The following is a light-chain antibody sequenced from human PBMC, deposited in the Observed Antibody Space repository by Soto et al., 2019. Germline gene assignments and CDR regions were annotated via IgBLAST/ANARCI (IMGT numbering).Light chain of an antibody. V-gene: IGKV1-33*01. J-gene: IGKJ4*01. CDR2: DAS. CDR3: QQRNYWIS. CDR1: QDISNY. Sequence: DIQMTQSPSSLSASVGDRVTITCQASQDISNYLNWYQQKPGKAPKLLIYDASNLETGVPSRFSGSGSGTDFTFTISSLQPEDIATYYCQQRNYWISFGGGTKVDIK.